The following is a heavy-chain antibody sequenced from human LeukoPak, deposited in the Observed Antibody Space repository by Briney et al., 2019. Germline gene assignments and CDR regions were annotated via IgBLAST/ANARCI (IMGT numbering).Heavy chain of an antibody. V-gene: IGHV1-2*02. CDR3: ARDYCSGGSCYSSPTHDY. D-gene: IGHD2-15*01. CDR2: INPNSGGT. CDR1: GYTFTGYY. Sequence: GASVKVSCKASGYTFTGYYMHWARQAPGQGLEWMGWINPNSGGTNYAQKFQGRVTMTRDTSISTAYMELSRLRSDDTAVYYCARDYCSGGSCYSSPTHDYWGQGTLVTVSS. J-gene: IGHJ4*02.